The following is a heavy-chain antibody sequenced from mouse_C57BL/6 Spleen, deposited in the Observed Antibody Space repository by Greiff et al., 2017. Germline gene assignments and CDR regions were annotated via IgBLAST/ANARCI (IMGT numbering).Heavy chain of an antibody. J-gene: IGHJ2*01. V-gene: IGHV14-4*01. Sequence: VQLKQSGAELVRPGASVKLSCTASGFNIKDDYMHWVKQRPEQGLEWIGWIDPENGDTEYASKFQGKATITADTSSNTAYLQRSSLTSEDTAVYYCTTGFTTVVGGWGHGTTRTVSS. D-gene: IGHD1-1*01. CDR2: IDPENGDT. CDR3: TTGFTTVVGG. CDR1: GFNIKDDY.